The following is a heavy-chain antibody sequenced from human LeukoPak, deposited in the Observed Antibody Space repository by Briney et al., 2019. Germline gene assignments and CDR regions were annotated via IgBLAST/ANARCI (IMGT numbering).Heavy chain of an antibody. CDR1: GFNFSFYS. CDR2: ISRSGSPI. CDR3: ARRDCSTASCYTNTWFGP. Sequence: PGGSLRLSCAASGFNFSFYSMNWVRQAPGKGLEWISYISRSGSPIYYADSVKGRFTISRDNAKNSLFLQMNSLRVEDTAVYYCARRDCSTASCYTNTWFGPWGQGTLVTVSS. D-gene: IGHD2-2*02. J-gene: IGHJ5*02. V-gene: IGHV3-48*01.